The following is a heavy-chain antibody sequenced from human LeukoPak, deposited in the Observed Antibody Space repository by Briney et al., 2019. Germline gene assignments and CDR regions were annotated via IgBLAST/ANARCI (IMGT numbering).Heavy chain of an antibody. V-gene: IGHV4-34*01. CDR2: INHSGST. Sequence: SETLSLTCAVYGGSFSGCYWSWIRQPPGKGLEWIGEINHSGSTNYNPSLKSRVTISVDTSKNQFSLKLSSVTAADTAVYYCARGLGVVIRRFDPWGQGTLVTVSS. CDR3: ARGLGVVIRRFDP. J-gene: IGHJ5*02. CDR1: GGSFSGCY. D-gene: IGHD3-3*01.